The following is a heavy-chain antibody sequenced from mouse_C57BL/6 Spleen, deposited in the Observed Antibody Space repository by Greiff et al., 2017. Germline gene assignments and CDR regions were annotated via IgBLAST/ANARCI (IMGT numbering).Heavy chain of an antibody. CDR2: ISDGGSYT. V-gene: IGHV5-4*03. Sequence: EVKLVESGGGLVKPEGSLKLSCAASGFTFSSYAMSWVRQTPEKRLEWVATISDGGSYTYYPDNVKGRFTISRDNAKNNLYLQMSHLKSEDTAMYYCARLTLFDYWGQGTTRTGSS. CDR3: ARLTLFDY. J-gene: IGHJ2*01. CDR1: GFTFSSYA.